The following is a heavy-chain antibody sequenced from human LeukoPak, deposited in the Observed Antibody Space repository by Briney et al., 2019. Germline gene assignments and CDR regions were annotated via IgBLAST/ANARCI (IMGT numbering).Heavy chain of an antibody. CDR2: ISYDGSNK. Sequence: PGRSLRLSCAASGFTFSSYGMHWVRRAPGKGLEWVAAISYDGSNKYYADSVKGRFTISRDNSKNTLYLQMNSLRAGDTAVYYCARADMQWLATYFDYWGQGTLVTVSS. V-gene: IGHV3-30*03. J-gene: IGHJ4*02. CDR3: ARADMQWLATYFDY. CDR1: GFTFSSYG. D-gene: IGHD6-19*01.